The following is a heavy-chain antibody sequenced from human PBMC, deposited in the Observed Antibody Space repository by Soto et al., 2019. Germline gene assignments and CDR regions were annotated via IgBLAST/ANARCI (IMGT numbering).Heavy chain of an antibody. Sequence: QVQLVQSGAEVKKPGASVKVSCKASGYTFTSYDINWVRQATGQGLEYLGWMNPNSGNTCYVQKFQGRVTMTRDTSXXTAYMELSSLRSEDTAVYFCARGVKYGAYSRWFDPWGQGTLVTVSS. CDR3: ARGVKYGAYSRWFDP. CDR1: GYTFTSYD. J-gene: IGHJ5*02. CDR2: MNPNSGNT. V-gene: IGHV1-8*01. D-gene: IGHD4-17*01.